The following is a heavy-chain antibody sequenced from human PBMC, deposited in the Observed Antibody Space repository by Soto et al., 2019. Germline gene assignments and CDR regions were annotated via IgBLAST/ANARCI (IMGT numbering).Heavy chain of an antibody. J-gene: IGHJ4*02. CDR1: GYTFTSYD. Sequence: ASVKVSCKASGYTFTSYDINWVRQATGQGLEWMGWMNPNSGNTGYAQKFQGRVTMTTDTSTSTAYMELRSLRSDDTAVYYCARDLSGNPGYWVQGTLVTVSS. CDR2: MNPNSGNT. CDR3: ARDLSGNPGY. D-gene: IGHD2-15*01. V-gene: IGHV1-8*01.